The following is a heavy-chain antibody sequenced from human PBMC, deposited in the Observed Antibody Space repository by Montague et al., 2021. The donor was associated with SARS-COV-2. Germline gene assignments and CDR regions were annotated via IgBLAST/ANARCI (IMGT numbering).Heavy chain of an antibody. V-gene: IGHV4-39*01. Sequence: SETLSLTCTVTGDPISGSSDYWGWIRQPPGKGLEWIASVYYSGNTYYNPSLKSRLTISVDTSKNQFSLKLNSVTAADTALYYCARREYSYGWGDWGQGTLVTVSS. D-gene: IGHD5-18*01. CDR1: GDPISGSSDY. CDR3: ARREYSYGWGD. J-gene: IGHJ4*02. CDR2: VYYSGNT.